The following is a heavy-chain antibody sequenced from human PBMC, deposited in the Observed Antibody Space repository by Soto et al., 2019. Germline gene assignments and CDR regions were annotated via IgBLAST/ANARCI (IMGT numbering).Heavy chain of an antibody. CDR2: ISAYNGNT. CDR1: GYTFTSYG. D-gene: IGHD3-22*01. Sequence: ASVKVSCKASGYTFTSYGISWVRQAPGQGLEWMGWISAYNGNTNYAQKLQGRVTMTTDTSTSTAYMELRSLRSDDTAVYYCARDHPRYDSSGYYYVPLDYWGQGTLVTVSS. V-gene: IGHV1-18*01. J-gene: IGHJ4*02. CDR3: ARDHPRYDSSGYYYVPLDY.